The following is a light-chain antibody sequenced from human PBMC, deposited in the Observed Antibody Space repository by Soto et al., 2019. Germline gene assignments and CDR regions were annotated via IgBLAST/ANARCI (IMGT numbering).Light chain of an antibody. CDR3: AAWDDSLNEYV. J-gene: IGLJ1*01. V-gene: IGLV1-44*01. CDR2: GNN. Sequence: QSVLTQAPSVSGTPGQRVTITCSGSISNIGRNSVNWYQHLPGTAPKLLTHGNNHRPSGVPDRFSGSKSVTSASLAISGLEPEDEADYCCAAWDDSLNEYVFGDGTKVTVL. CDR1: ISNIGRNS.